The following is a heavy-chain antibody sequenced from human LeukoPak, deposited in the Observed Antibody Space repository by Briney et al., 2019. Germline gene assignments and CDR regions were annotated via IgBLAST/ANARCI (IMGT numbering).Heavy chain of an antibody. CDR1: GFPFKCYS. J-gene: IGHJ4*02. D-gene: IGHD3-16*01. V-gene: IGHV3-21*01. CDR2: ISSSSSYI. Sequence: PGGSLRLSYGASGFPFKCYSLHWLGPPPGKGLEGVSSISSSSSYIYYADSVKGRFTISRDNAKNSLYLQMNSLRAEDTAVYYCARDRGDYVFDYWGQGTLVTVSS. CDR3: ARDRGDYVFDY.